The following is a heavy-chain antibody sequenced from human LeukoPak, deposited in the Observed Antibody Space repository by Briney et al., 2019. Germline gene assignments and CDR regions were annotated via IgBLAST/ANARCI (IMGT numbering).Heavy chain of an antibody. CDR1: GYTFTTHD. CDR3: ARVLWFGDSRFDP. CDR2: MNPGSGDT. V-gene: IGHV1-8*01. D-gene: IGHD3-10*01. Sequence: GASVKVSCKASGYTFTTHDLTWVRQATGQGLEWMGWMNPGSGDTAYAQKFQGRVTMTRDTSMSTACMELNSLGSEDTAIYYCARVLWFGDSRFDPWGQGTLVTVSS. J-gene: IGHJ5*02.